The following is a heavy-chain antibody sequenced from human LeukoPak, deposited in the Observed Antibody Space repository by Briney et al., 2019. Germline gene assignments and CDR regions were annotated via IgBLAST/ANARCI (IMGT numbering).Heavy chain of an antibody. V-gene: IGHV1-2*02. CDR1: GYTFTGYY. CDR3: ARAAIDYGDYFYYFDY. Sequence: GASVKVSCKASGYTFTGYYMHWVRQAPGQGLEWMGWINPNSGGTNYAQKFQGRVTMTRDTSISTAYMELSRLRSEDTAVYYCARAAIDYGDYFYYFDYWGQGTLVTVSS. J-gene: IGHJ4*02. CDR2: INPNSGGT. D-gene: IGHD4-17*01.